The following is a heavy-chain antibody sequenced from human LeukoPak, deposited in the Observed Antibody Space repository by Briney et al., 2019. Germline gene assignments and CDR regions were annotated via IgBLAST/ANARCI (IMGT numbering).Heavy chain of an antibody. D-gene: IGHD4-23*01. Sequence: PGGSLRLSCAASGFTLSSYAMSWVRQAPGKGLEWVSGISGSGGRTDYADSVKGRFTISRDNSKNTVHLQMNSLRAEDTAVYYCARDDYGGKLDIWGQGTVVTVSS. V-gene: IGHV3-23*01. CDR3: ARDDYGGKLDI. CDR2: ISGSGGRT. CDR1: GFTLSSYA. J-gene: IGHJ3*02.